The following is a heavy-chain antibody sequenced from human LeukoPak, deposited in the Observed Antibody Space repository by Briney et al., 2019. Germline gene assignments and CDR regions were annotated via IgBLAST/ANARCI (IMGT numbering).Heavy chain of an antibody. CDR1: GFTFSSYA. D-gene: IGHD4-17*01. Sequence: PGGSLRLSCAASGFTFSSYAMSWVRQAPGKGLEWVSAISGSGGSTYYAGSVKGRFSISRDNSKNTLYLQMNSLRAEDTAVYYCANPRGTVTHKWGQGTLVTVSS. J-gene: IGHJ4*02. CDR2: ISGSGGST. CDR3: ANPRGTVTHK. V-gene: IGHV3-23*01.